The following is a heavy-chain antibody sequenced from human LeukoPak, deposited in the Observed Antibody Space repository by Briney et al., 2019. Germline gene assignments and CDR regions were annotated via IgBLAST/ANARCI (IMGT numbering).Heavy chain of an antibody. D-gene: IGHD1-14*01. CDR3: ARFPGGAEYRHYYYMDV. CDR1: GYSISGLYY. V-gene: IGHV4-38-2*02. J-gene: IGHJ6*03. Sequence: SETLSLTCTVSGYSISGLYYWAWIRQPPGRGLEWIGNIFHSQTTYYNPSLQSRVTVSVDTSKNQFSLKLSSVTAADTAVYYCARFPGGAEYRHYYYMDVWGKGTTVTVSS. CDR2: IFHSQTT.